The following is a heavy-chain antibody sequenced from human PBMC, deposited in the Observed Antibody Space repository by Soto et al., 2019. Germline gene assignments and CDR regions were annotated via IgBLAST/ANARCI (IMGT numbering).Heavy chain of an antibody. CDR2: ISSSSSYI. V-gene: IGHV3-21*04. J-gene: IGHJ4*02. D-gene: IGHD2-15*01. Sequence: EVQLVESGGGLVKPGGSLRLSCAASGFTFSSYSMNWVRQAPGKGLEWVSSISSSSSYIYYADSVKGRFTISRDNAKNSLYLQMNSLRAEDTALYYCAKAPCSGGSCYMVYWGQGTLVTVSS. CDR1: GFTFSSYS. CDR3: AKAPCSGGSCYMVY.